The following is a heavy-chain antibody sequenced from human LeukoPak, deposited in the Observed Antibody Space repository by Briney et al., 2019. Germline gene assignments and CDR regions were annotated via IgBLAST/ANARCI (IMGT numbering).Heavy chain of an antibody. Sequence: SETLSLTCTVSGGSISSYYWSWIRQPAGKGLEWIGRIYTSGSTNYNPSLKSRVTISVDKSKNQFSLKLSSVTAADTAVYYYARGDGKYYYDSSGYYYSTRIEYFQHWGQGTLVTVSS. V-gene: IGHV4-4*07. CDR2: IYTSGST. J-gene: IGHJ1*01. CDR1: GGSISSYY. D-gene: IGHD3-22*01. CDR3: ARGDGKYYYDSSGYYYSTRIEYFQH.